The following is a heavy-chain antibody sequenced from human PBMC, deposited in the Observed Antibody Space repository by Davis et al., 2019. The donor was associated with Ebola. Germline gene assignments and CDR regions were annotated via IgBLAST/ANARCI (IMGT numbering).Heavy chain of an antibody. D-gene: IGHD1-26*01. J-gene: IGHJ3*02. Sequence: PGGSLRLSCAASGFAFSSYAMSWVRQAPGKGLEWVSAISGSGGSTYYADSVKGRFTISRDNSKNTLYLQMNSLRAEDTAVYYCARPAIVGATIVDAFDIWGQGTMVTVSS. CDR3: ARPAIVGATIVDAFDI. V-gene: IGHV3-23*01. CDR2: ISGSGGST. CDR1: GFAFSSYA.